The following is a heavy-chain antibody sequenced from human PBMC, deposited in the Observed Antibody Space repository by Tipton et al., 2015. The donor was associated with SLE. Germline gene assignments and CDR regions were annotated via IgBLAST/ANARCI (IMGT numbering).Heavy chain of an antibody. CDR3: ARVAQLDRVYYYGMDV. D-gene: IGHD6-13*01. J-gene: IGHJ6*02. CDR1: GFTFSTYS. Sequence: SLRLSCAASGFTFSTYSMNWVRQAPGKGLEWVSYISSSGSTTYYADSVKGRFTISRDNSKNTLYLQMNSLRAEDTAVYYCARVAQLDRVYYYGMDVWGQGTTVTVSS. V-gene: IGHV3-48*01. CDR2: ISSSGSTT.